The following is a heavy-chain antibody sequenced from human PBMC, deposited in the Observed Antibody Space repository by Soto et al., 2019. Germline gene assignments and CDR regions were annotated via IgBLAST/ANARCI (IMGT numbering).Heavy chain of an antibody. CDR2: INAGNGNT. D-gene: IGHD3-16*01. Sequence: QVQLVQSGAEVKKPGASVKVSCKASGYTFTSYAMHWVRQAPGQRLEWMGWINAGNGNTKYSQKCRGRVTMTRDTAASTAYMELSSLRSEDTAVYYCARGYGGPIGWFDPWGQGTLVTVSS. J-gene: IGHJ5*02. CDR1: GYTFTSYA. V-gene: IGHV1-3*01. CDR3: ARGYGGPIGWFDP.